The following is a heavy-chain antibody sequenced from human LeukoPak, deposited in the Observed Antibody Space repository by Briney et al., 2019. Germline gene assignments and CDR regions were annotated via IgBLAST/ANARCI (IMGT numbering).Heavy chain of an antibody. J-gene: IGHJ4*02. Sequence: GGSLRLSCAASGFTFSSYGMHWVRQAPGKGLEWVAFIRYDGSNKYYADSVKGRFTISRDNSKNTLYLQMNSLRAEDTAVYYCAKDSVNYYDSSEDYWGQGTLVTVSS. V-gene: IGHV3-30*02. CDR1: GFTFSSYG. CDR3: AKDSVNYYDSSEDY. CDR2: IRYDGSNK. D-gene: IGHD3-22*01.